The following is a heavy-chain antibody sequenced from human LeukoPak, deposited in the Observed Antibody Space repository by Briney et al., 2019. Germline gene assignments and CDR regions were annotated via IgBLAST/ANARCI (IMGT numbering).Heavy chain of an antibody. CDR3: ARDSGWSFDL. CDR1: GFTFSRYS. V-gene: IGHV3-48*04. CDR2: ISTISSSSTTI. J-gene: IGHJ2*01. D-gene: IGHD1-26*01. Sequence: GGSLRLSCAASGFTFSRYSMNWVRQAPGKGLEWVSYISTISSSSTTIYYADSVKGRFTISRDNAKHSLYLQMKSPRAEDTALYYCARDSGWSFDLWGRGTLVTVSS.